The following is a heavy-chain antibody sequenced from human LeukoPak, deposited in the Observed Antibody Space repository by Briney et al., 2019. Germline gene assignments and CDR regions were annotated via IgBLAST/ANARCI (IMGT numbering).Heavy chain of an antibody. Sequence: GWSLRLSCAASGFTFSSYGMSWVRQAPGKGPEWVSAISGSGGSTYYADSVKGRFTISGDNSKNTLYLQINSLRAEDTAVYYCAKDHLPGIVVADRDYWGQGTLVTVSS. V-gene: IGHV3-23*01. CDR1: GFTFSSYG. J-gene: IGHJ4*02. CDR3: AKDHLPGIVVADRDY. CDR2: ISGSGGST. D-gene: IGHD6-19*01.